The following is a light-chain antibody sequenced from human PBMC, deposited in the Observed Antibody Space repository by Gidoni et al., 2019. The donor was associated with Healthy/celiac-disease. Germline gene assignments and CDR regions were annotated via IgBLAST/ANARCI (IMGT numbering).Light chain of an antibody. CDR1: QSISSY. V-gene: IGKV1-39*01. J-gene: IGKJ4*01. CDR3: QQSYSTPQKAPSLT. CDR2: AAS. Sequence: DIQMTQSPSSLSASVGDRVTITCRASQSISSYLNWYQQKPGKAPKLLIYAASSLQSGVPSRFSGSGSGTDFTLTISSLQPEDFATYYCQQSYSTPQKAPSLTFGGXTKVEIK.